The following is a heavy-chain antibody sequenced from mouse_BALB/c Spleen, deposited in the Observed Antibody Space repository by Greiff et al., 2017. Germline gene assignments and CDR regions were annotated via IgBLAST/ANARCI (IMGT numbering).Heavy chain of an antibody. CDR2: IYPGGGYT. Sequence: VKLQESGAELVRPGTSVKMSCKAAGYTFTNYWIGWVKQRPGHGLEWIGDIYPGGGYTNYNEKFKGKATLTADTSSSTAYMQLSSLTSEDSAIYYCARGRQLGLRGAPGLDYWGQGTTLTVSS. CDR3: ARGRQLGLRGAPGLDY. CDR1: GYTFTNYW. V-gene: IGHV1-63*02. J-gene: IGHJ2*01. D-gene: IGHD3-1*01.